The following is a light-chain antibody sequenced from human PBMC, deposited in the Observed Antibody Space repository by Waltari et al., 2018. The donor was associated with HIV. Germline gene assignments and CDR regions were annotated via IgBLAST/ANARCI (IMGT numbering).Light chain of an antibody. CDR1: SSDVGGYNF. J-gene: IGLJ3*02. Sequence: QSALTQPPSASGSPGQSVTISCTGTSSDVGGYNFVSWYQQHPGKAPKLLIFEATKRPAGVPDRFSGPKSGNTASLTVSGLQAEDEADYYCSSYAGSSTLMFGGGTKLTVL. CDR3: SSYAGSSTLM. CDR2: EAT. V-gene: IGLV2-8*01.